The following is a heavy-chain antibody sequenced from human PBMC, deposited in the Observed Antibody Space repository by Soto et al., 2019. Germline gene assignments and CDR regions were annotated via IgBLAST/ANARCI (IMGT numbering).Heavy chain of an antibody. CDR2: IRSKGNNYAT. CDR3: AKTANGWFSAFDI. V-gene: IGHV3-73*01. CDR1: GFIFSGSA. Sequence: GSLRLSCAASGFIFSGSAIHWVRQASGKGLEWVARIRSKGNNYATAYAASVKGRFTISRDDSKKTAYLQLNSLKAEDTAVYYCAKTANGWFSAFDIWGQGTMVTVSS. D-gene: IGHD6-19*01. J-gene: IGHJ3*02.